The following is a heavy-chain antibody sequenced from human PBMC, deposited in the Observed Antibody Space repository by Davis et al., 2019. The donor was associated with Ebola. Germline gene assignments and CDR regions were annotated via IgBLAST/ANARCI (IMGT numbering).Heavy chain of an antibody. CDR2: IYYSGST. CDR3: ARRVEMTTGGIYNWPDP. CDR1: GGSISTYY. V-gene: IGHV4-59*08. Sequence: PSETLSLTCTVSGGSISTYYWNWIRQPPGGGLEWIGYIYYSGSTNYNPSLKSRVTMSVDTSKNQFSLQLSSVTAADTAIYYCARRVEMTTGGIYNWPDPWGQGTLVTVSS. D-gene: IGHD4-11*01. J-gene: IGHJ5*02.